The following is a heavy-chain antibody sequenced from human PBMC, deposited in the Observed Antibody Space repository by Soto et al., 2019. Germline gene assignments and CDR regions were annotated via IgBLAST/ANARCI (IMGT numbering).Heavy chain of an antibody. D-gene: IGHD5-12*01. J-gene: IGHJ4*02. CDR1: GFTFSGSA. Sequence: GGSLRLSCAASGFTFSGSAMHWVRQASGRGLEWVGRIRSKANSYATAYAASVKGRFTISRDDSKNTAYLQMNSLKTEDTAVYYCTRHRGRGYSGYIDYWGQGTLVTVSS. V-gene: IGHV3-73*01. CDR2: IRSKANSYAT. CDR3: TRHRGRGYSGYIDY.